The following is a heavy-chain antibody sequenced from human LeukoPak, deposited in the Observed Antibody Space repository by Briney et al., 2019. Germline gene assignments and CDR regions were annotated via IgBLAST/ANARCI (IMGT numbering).Heavy chain of an antibody. V-gene: IGHV1-2*02. J-gene: IGHJ4*02. CDR1: GYTFTGYY. Sequence: ASVKVSCKASGYTFTGYYMHWVRQAPGQGLEWMGWINPNSGGTNYARKLKGRVTMTTDTSTSTAYMELRSLRSDDTAVYYCARVGPSIAVAIDYWGQGTLVTVSS. CDR2: INPNSGGT. D-gene: IGHD6-19*01. CDR3: ARVGPSIAVAIDY.